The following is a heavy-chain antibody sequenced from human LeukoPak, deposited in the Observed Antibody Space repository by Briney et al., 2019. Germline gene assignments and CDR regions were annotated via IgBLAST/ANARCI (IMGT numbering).Heavy chain of an antibody. D-gene: IGHD4-17*01. CDR1: GFTFSTYS. Sequence: GGSLRLSCAASGFTFSTYSLSWVRQAPGKGLEWVSVIYSGGSTYYADSVKGRFTISRDNSKNTLYLQMNSLRAEDTAVYYCARVVGGHYEYWGQETLVTVSS. CDR3: ARVVGGHYEY. V-gene: IGHV3-66*01. J-gene: IGHJ4*02. CDR2: IYSGGST.